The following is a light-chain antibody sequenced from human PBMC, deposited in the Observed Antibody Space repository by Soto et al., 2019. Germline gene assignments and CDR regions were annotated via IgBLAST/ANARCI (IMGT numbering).Light chain of an antibody. V-gene: IGKV3-20*01. CDR1: QSVSSTY. CDR3: QQYGGSPLYT. CDR2: GAS. Sequence: EIVLTQSPGTLSLSPGERATLSCRASQSVSSTYLAWYQQKPGQAPRLLIYGASSRATGIPDRFSGSGSGTDFTLTISRRESEDCAVYYCQQYGGSPLYTFGQGTKLEIQ. J-gene: IGKJ2*01.